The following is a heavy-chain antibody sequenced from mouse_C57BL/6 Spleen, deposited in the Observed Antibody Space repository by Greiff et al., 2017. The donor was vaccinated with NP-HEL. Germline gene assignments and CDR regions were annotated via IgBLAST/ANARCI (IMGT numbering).Heavy chain of an antibody. D-gene: IGHD1-1*01. CDR1: GYTFTSYW. CDR2: IYPGSGST. V-gene: IGHV1-55*01. CDR3: ARSGHYYGSSTGFAY. J-gene: IGHJ3*01. Sequence: QVQLKQSGAELVKPGASVKMSCKASGYTFTSYWITWVKQRPGQGLEWIGDIYPGSGSTNYNEKFKSKATLTVDTSSSTAYMQLSSLTSEDSAVYYCARSGHYYGSSTGFAYWGQGTLVTVSA.